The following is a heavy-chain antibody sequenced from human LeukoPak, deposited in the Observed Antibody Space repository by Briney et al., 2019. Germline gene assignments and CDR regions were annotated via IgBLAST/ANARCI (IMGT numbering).Heavy chain of an antibody. V-gene: IGHV3-48*03. CDR1: GFTFSSYE. CDR2: ISTSGSPI. D-gene: IGHD3-22*01. CDR3: ARRGFYDTSGYLFDH. J-gene: IGHJ4*02. Sequence: GGSLRLSCAASGFTFSSYEMNWVRQAPGKGLEWVSYISTSGSPIYYGNSVKGRFTISRDNAKNPLYLQMNSLRAEDTALYYCARRGFYDTSGYLFDHWGQGTLVTVSS.